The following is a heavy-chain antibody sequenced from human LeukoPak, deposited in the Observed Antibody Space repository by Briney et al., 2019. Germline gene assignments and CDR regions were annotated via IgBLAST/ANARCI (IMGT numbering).Heavy chain of an antibody. CDR3: ARVPKSDYYDSSGYYYYFDY. CDR1: GFTVSSNY. D-gene: IGHD3-22*01. V-gene: IGHV3-66*01. J-gene: IGHJ4*02. CDR2: IYSGGST. Sequence: GGSLRLSCAASGFTVSSNYMSWVRQAPGKGLEWVSVIYSGGSTYYADSVKGRFTISRDNSKNTLYLQMNSLRAEDTAVYYCARVPKSDYYDSSGYYYYFDYWGQGTLVTVSS.